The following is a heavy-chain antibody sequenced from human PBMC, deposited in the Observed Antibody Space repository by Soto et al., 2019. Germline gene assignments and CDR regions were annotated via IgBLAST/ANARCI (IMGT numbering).Heavy chain of an antibody. CDR2: ISFYSGSI. V-gene: IGHV3-9*01. J-gene: IGHJ6*04. CDR1: GFTFADYG. Sequence: EVQLVESGGGLVQPGRSLRLSCAASGFTFADYGMHWVRQAPGKGLEWVSGISFYSGSIGYADSVKGRFTISRDNAKNSLYLQMNSLRTEDTALYSCAKSTGGTANGMDVWGKGTTVTVSS. D-gene: IGHD2-8*02. CDR3: AKSTGGTANGMDV.